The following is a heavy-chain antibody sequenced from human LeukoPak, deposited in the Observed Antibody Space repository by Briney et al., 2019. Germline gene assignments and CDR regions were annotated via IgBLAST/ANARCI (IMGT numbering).Heavy chain of an antibody. CDR3: ARRLNYSNRRTYFDY. CDR2: FDPEDGET. CDR1: GYTLTELS. J-gene: IGHJ4*02. V-gene: IGHV1-24*01. D-gene: IGHD4-11*01. Sequence: ASVKVSCKVSGYTLTELSMHWVRQAPGKGLEWMGGFDPEDGETIYAQKFQGRVTMTEDTSTDTAYMELSSLRSEDTAVYYCARRLNYSNRRTYFDYWGQGTLVTVSS.